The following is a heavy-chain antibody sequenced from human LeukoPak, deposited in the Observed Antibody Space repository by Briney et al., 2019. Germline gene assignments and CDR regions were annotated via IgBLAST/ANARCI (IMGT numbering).Heavy chain of an antibody. CDR3: ARASGVVTSRGEAFDI. CDR2: IIPILGIA. D-gene: IGHD4-23*01. CDR1: GGTFSSYA. Sequence: GASVKLSCKSSGGTFSSYAISWMRQAPGQGLEWMGRIIPILGIANYAQKFQGRVTITADKSTSTAYMELSSLRSEDTAVYYCARASGVVTSRGEAFDIWGQGTMVTVSS. V-gene: IGHV1-69*04. J-gene: IGHJ3*02.